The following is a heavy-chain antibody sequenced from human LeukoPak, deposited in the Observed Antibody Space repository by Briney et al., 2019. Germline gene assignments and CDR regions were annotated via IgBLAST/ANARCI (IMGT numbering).Heavy chain of an antibody. CDR2: ISAYNGNI. J-gene: IGHJ5*02. CDR3: ARTHIAAAGTGWFDP. V-gene: IGHV1-18*01. Sequence: ASVKVSCKASGYTFTSYGISWVRQAPGQGLEWRGWISAYNGNINNAQKLQGRVTMTTDTSTSTAYMELRSLRSDDTAVYYCARTHIAAAGTGWFDPWGQGTLVTVSS. D-gene: IGHD6-13*01. CDR1: GYTFTSYG.